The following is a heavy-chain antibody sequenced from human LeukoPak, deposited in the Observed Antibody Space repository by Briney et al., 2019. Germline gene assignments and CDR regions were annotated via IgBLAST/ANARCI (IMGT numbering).Heavy chain of an antibody. D-gene: IGHD6-13*01. CDR2: IKQDGSEK. Sequence: GGSLRLSCAASGFTFSSYWMSWVRQAPGKGLEWVANIKQDGSEKYYVDSVKGRFTISRDNAKNSLYLQMNSLRAEDTAVYYCATVGSSWYSTWGLWGQGTLVTVSS. CDR3: ATVGSSWYSTWGL. CDR1: GFTFSSYW. J-gene: IGHJ4*02. V-gene: IGHV3-7*01.